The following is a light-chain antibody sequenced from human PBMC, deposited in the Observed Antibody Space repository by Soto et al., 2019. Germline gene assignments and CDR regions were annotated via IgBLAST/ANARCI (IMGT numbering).Light chain of an antibody. J-gene: IGKJ2*01. CDR2: GAS. CDR1: QTISTY. CDR3: QQSYNAPPYT. V-gene: IGKV1-39*01. Sequence: DIQMTQSPSSLSASVGDRVTITCRASQTISTYLNWYQQKPGKAPKLLIYGASSLQSWVPLRFSGSGSGTDFPLTISSLQPEDFATYYCQQSYNAPPYTFGQGTKLEIK.